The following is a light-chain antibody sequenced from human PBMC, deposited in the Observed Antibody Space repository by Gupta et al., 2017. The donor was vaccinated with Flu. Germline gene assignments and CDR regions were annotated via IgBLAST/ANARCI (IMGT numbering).Light chain of an antibody. CDR1: SSDVGRYNY. Sequence: QSALTQPSSVSGPPVQSLTISCTGPSSDVGRYNYVSWYQQHPGTAPKLMIYEVTNRPSGVSNRFSGSKSGNTASLTISGLQAEDEGDYYCGSYTSSGTLVFGGGTKLAVL. CDR2: EVT. J-gene: IGLJ3*02. CDR3: GSYTSSGTLV. V-gene: IGLV2-14*01.